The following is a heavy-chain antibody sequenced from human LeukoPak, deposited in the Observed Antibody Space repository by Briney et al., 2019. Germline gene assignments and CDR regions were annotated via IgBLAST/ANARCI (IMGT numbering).Heavy chain of an antibody. CDR3: ARTTEGYAGGPGYSYYYYMDV. CDR1: GGSIGSSNYY. V-gene: IGHV4-39*07. CDR2: IYYSGST. Sequence: SETLSLTCTVPGGSIGSSNYYWSWIRQPPGKGLEWIGSIYYSGSTHYNPSLKSRVTISVDTSKNQVSLKLRSVTAADTAVYYCARTTEGYAGGPGYSYYYYMDVWGKGTTVTISS. J-gene: IGHJ6*03. D-gene: IGHD5-12*01.